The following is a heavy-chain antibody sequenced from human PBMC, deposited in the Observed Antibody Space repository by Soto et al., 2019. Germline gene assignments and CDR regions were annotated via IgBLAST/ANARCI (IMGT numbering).Heavy chain of an antibody. CDR2: INAANGDT. CDR3: VRRHVSATGIDWFDP. CDR1: GYTFTSYC. J-gene: IGHJ5*02. D-gene: IGHD6-13*01. Sequence: ASLKVSCKDSGYTFTSYCINWVRQAPGQRLEWMGWINAANGDTKYSPKFQGRVTITRDTSASTAYMELSSLSSEDTAVYYCVRRHVSATGIDWFDPWGQGTLVTVSS. V-gene: IGHV1-3*01.